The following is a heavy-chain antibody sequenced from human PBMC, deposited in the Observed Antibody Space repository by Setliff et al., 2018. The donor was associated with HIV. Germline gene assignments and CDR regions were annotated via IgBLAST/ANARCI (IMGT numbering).Heavy chain of an antibody. CDR2: IYSTGST. CDR3: AKGAGFYGDYTFDH. J-gene: IGHJ4*02. CDR1: GASISSHY. D-gene: IGHD4-17*01. V-gene: IGHV4-59*11. Sequence: SETLSLTCTVSGASISSHYWSWIRQSPGRELERIGYIYSTGSTNYNPSLQSRVTISMVASRNQFSLKVTSVTAADTAVYYCAKGAGFYGDYTFDHWGQGRQVTVSS.